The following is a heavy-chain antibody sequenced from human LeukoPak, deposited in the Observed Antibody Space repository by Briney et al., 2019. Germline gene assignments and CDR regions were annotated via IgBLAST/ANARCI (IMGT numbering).Heavy chain of an antibody. CDR3: ARGSGWYNH. D-gene: IGHD6-19*01. V-gene: IGHV4-59*01. CDR2: IYYSGST. CDR1: GGSISSYY. Sequence: SETLSLTCTVSGGSISSYYWSWIRQPPGKGLEWIGYIYYSGSTNYNPSLKSRVSISVDTSKNQFSQKLSSVTAADAAVYYCARGSGWYNHWGQGTLVTVSS. J-gene: IGHJ5*02.